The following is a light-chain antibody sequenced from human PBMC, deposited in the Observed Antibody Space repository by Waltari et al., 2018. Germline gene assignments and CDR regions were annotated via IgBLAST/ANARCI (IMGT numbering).Light chain of an antibody. Sequence: SVLTQPPSVSAAPGQRVTISCSGGSSNIGNNYVSGYRQFPGTAPKLLIYEDSERPSGIPGRFSGSKSGTSATLDITGLQAGDEADYYCGTWDSSLSGAVFGGGTHLTVL. V-gene: IGLV1-51*02. CDR2: EDS. J-gene: IGLJ7*01. CDR3: GTWDSSLSGAV. CDR1: SSNIGNNY.